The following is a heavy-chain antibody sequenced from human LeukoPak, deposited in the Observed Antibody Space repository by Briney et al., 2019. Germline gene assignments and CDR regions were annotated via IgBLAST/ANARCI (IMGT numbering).Heavy chain of an antibody. CDR1: GGSFSGYY. CDR2: INHSGST. J-gene: IGHJ3*02. V-gene: IGHV4-34*03. CDR3: ATMVDTPDAFDI. D-gene: IGHD3-10*01. Sequence: SETLSLTCAVYGGSFSGYYWSWIRQPPGKGLEWIGEINHSGSTNYNPSLKSRVTISVDTSKNQFSLRLSSVTAADTAVYYCATMVDTPDAFDIWGQGTMVTVSS.